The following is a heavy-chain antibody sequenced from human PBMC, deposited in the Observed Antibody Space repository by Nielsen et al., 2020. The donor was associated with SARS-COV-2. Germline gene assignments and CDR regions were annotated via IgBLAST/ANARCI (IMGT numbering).Heavy chain of an antibody. CDR2: INWNGGST. Sequence: GESLKISCAASGFTFDDYGMSWVRQAPGKGLEWVSGINWNGGSTGYADSVKGRFTISRDNAKNSLYLQMNSLRAEDTALYHCARAVWEYCSSTSCYFDYWGQGTLVTVSS. CDR1: GFTFDDYG. CDR3: ARAVWEYCSSTSCYFDY. V-gene: IGHV3-20*01. J-gene: IGHJ4*02. D-gene: IGHD2-2*01.